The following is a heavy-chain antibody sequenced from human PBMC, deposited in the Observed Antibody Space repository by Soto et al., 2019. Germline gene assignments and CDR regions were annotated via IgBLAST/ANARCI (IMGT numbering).Heavy chain of an antibody. Sequence: SETLSLTCTVSGGSISSGGYYWSWVRQHPGKALEWIGYIYYSGSTYYNPSLKSRVTISVDTSKNQFSLRLSSVTAADTAVYYCARALYSSGWYSWFDPWGQGTLVTVSS. J-gene: IGHJ5*02. D-gene: IGHD6-19*01. CDR1: GGSISSGGYY. CDR3: ARALYSSGWYSWFDP. V-gene: IGHV4-31*03. CDR2: IYYSGST.